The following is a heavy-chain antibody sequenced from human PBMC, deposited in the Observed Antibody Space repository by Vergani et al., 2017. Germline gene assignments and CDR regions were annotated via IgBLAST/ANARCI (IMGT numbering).Heavy chain of an antibody. V-gene: IGHV3-48*01. J-gene: IGHJ6*02. D-gene: IGHD6-6*01. CDR2: ISSSGSTI. Sequence: VQLVESGGGVVQPGRSLRLSCAASGFTFSSYGMHWVRQAPGKGLEWVSYISSSGSTIYYADSVKGRFTISRHNSKNTLYLQMNSLRAEDTALYYCARGAAPDYYYYYGMDVWGQGTTVTVSS. CDR3: ARGAAPDYYYYYGMDV. CDR1: GFTFSSYG.